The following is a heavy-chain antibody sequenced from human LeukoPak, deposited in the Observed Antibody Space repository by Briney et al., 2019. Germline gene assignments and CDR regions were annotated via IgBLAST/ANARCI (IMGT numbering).Heavy chain of an antibody. CDR3: AREERDGYNYYWYFDL. V-gene: IGHV3-7*01. J-gene: IGHJ2*01. CDR1: GFTFTTYC. Sequence: GGSLRLSCAASGFTFTTYCMSWVRQLPGKGLEWVANINQDGTEKYYVDSVKGRFTISRDNAKNSLDLQISSLRAEDTAMYYCAREERDGYNYYWYFDLWGRGTLVTVSS. D-gene: IGHD5-24*01. CDR2: INQDGTEK.